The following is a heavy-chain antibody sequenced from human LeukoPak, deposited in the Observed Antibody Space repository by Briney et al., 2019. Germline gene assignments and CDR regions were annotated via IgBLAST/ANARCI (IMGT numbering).Heavy chain of an antibody. D-gene: IGHD6-13*01. CDR3: TSYIAAAGRTKAFDI. CDR2: IRSKANSYAT. J-gene: IGHJ3*02. CDR1: GFTFSSYG. Sequence: GGSLRLSCAASGFTFSSYGMHWVRQAPGKGLEWVGRIRSKANSYATAYAASVKGRFTISRDDSKNTAYLQMNSLKTEDTAVYYCTSYIAAAGRTKAFDIWGQGTMVTVSS. V-gene: IGHV3-73*01.